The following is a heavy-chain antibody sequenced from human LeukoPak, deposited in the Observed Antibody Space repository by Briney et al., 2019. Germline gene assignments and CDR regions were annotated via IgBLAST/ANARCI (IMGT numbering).Heavy chain of an antibody. CDR2: TYYRSKWFT. J-gene: IGHJ4*02. V-gene: IGHV6-1*01. Sequence: SQTLSLTCAISGDSFSSSSAAWNWLRQSPSRGLEWLGRTYYRSKWFTDYAVSVKGRISITPDTPKNHFSLQLNSVTPEDTAVYYCTRGGGSYDYWGQGTLVTVSS. D-gene: IGHD1-26*01. CDR3: TRGGGSYDY. CDR1: GDSFSSSSAA.